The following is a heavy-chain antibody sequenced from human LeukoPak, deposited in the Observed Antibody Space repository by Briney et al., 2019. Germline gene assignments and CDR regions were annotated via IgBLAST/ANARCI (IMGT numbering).Heavy chain of an antibody. D-gene: IGHD3-10*02. Sequence: GSLRLSCSASGFTFSSYEMNWVRQAPGKGLEWVSYISSSGSTIYYADSVKGRFTISRDNAKNSLYLQMNSLRAEDTAVYYCAELGITMIGGVWGKGTTVTVSS. V-gene: IGHV3-48*03. J-gene: IGHJ6*04. CDR3: AELGITMIGGV. CDR1: GFTFSSYE. CDR2: ISSSGSTI.